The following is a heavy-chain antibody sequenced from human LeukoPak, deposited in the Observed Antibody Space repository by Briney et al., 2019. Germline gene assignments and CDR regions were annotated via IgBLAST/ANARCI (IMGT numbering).Heavy chain of an antibody. D-gene: IGHD3-10*01. CDR3: ARDIVSGSGSLDY. Sequence: GGSLRLSCAASRFSFSNYWMHWVRQAPGKGLVWVSRVKSDGSNPSYADPVKSRFTISRDNAENMLYLQMNTLGAEDTAVYYCARDIVSGSGSLDYWGQGTLVTVSS. CDR2: VKSDGSNP. V-gene: IGHV3-74*01. CDR1: RFSFSNYW. J-gene: IGHJ4*02.